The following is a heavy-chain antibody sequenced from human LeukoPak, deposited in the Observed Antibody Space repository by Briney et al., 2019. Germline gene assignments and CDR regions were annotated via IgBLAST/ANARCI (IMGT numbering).Heavy chain of an antibody. D-gene: IGHD2-15*01. Sequence: SQTLSLTCAISGDSVSSNTAAGNWIRQSPSRGLEWLGRTYYRSNWFNDYAVSVKGRLTVNPDTSKNHFSLQLKYVTPEDTAVHYCARGGGSDSHFYYFGMDVWGKGTTVTVSS. CDR1: GDSVSSNTAA. V-gene: IGHV6-1*01. CDR3: ARGGGSDSHFYYFGMDV. CDR2: TYYRSNWFN. J-gene: IGHJ6*04.